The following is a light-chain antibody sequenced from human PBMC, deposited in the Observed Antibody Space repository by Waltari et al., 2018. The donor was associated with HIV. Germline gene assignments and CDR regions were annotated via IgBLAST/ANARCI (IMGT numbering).Light chain of an antibody. V-gene: IGLV1-44*01. CDR1: SSNIGSNT. CDR2: TNN. CDR3: AAWDDSLNGWV. J-gene: IGLJ3*02. Sequence: QSVLTQPPSASGTPGQRVTISCSGSSSNIGSNTVNWYHQLPGTAPTLLIYTNNQRPTGVPARFSGSKSGTSASLAISGLQAEDEADYYCAAWDDSLNGWVFGGGTKLTVL.